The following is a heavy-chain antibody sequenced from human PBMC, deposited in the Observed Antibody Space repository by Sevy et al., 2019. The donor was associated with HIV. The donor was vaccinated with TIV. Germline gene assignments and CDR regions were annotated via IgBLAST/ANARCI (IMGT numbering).Heavy chain of an antibody. V-gene: IGHV3-53*01. CDR1: GFTVSNNY. CDR2: IYSGDST. J-gene: IGHJ3*02. D-gene: IGHD3-22*01. CDR3: ARLSVYYYDSSGYYTTGNAFDI. Sequence: GGSLRLSCAASGFTVSNNYMSWVRQAPGKGLQWVSVIYSGDSTYYADSVKGGFTISRDNSKNTLYLQMNSLRAEDTAVYYCARLSVYYYDSSGYYTTGNAFDIWGQGTMVTVSS.